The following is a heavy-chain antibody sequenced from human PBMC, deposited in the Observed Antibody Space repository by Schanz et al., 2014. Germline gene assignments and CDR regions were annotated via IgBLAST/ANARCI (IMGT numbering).Heavy chain of an antibody. V-gene: IGHV3-23*01. J-gene: IGHJ4*02. CDR1: GFTVSSNH. CDR2: ISSSGSYI. CDR3: AKDPSHGDYDYYFDY. D-gene: IGHD3-22*01. Sequence: EVQLLESGGGLVQPGGSLRLSCAASGFTVSSNHMSWVRQAPGKGLEWVSSISSSGSYIHYADSVKGRFTISRDNSKNTLYLQMNSLRAEDTAVYYCAKDPSHGDYDYYFDYWGQGTLXTVSS.